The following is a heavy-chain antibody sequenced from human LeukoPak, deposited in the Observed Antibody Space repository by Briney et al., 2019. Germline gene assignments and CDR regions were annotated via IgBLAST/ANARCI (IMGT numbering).Heavy chain of an antibody. CDR1: GFTFSSYY. CDR3: AREGQFGEVFD. CDR2: IGTAGDT. J-gene: IGHJ4*02. V-gene: IGHV3-13*01. Sequence: GGSLRLSCAASGFTFSSYYMHWVRQATGKGLEWVSAIGTAGDTYYPGSVKGRFTISRENAKNSLYLQMNSLRAGDTAVYYCAREGQFGEVFDWGQGTLVTVSS. D-gene: IGHD3-10*01.